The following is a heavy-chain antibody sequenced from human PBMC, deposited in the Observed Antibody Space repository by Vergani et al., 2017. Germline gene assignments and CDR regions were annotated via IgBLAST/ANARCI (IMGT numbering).Heavy chain of an antibody. CDR1: GGSFSGYY. CDR3: ARARAAAGTFRARYFDY. CDR2: INHSGST. D-gene: IGHD6-13*01. V-gene: IGHV4-34*01. J-gene: IGHJ4*02. Sequence: QVQLQQWGAGLLKPTETLSLTCAVYGGSFSGYYWSWIRQPPGKGLEWFGEINHSGSTNYNPSLKSRVTISVDTSKNQFSQKLSSVTAADTAVYYCARARAAAGTFRARYFDYWGQGTLVTVSS.